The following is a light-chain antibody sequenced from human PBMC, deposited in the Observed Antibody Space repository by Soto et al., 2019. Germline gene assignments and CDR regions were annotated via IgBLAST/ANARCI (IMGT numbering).Light chain of an antibody. CDR1: QSVSTN. V-gene: IGKV3-15*01. Sequence: EMVMMQSAAPLSVSPGERATLSCRAGQSVSTNLAWYQQKPGQAPRLLIYGASTRATGIPARFSGSGSGTKFTLTISSLQSEDFAIYYCLQYDNWPPWTFGQGTNVDIK. CDR3: LQYDNWPPWT. J-gene: IGKJ1*01. CDR2: GAS.